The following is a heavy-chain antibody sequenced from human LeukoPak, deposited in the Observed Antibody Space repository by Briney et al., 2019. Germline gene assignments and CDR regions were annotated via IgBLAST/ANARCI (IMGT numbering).Heavy chain of an antibody. Sequence: GGSLRLSCAASGFTFSSYWMSWVRQAPGKGLEWVANIKQDGSEKYYVDSVKGRFTISRDNAKNSLYLQMNSLRAEDTAVYYCARDLYSSGWPGIDYWGQGTLVTASS. J-gene: IGHJ4*02. CDR1: GFTFSSYW. V-gene: IGHV3-7*01. CDR3: ARDLYSSGWPGIDY. D-gene: IGHD6-19*01. CDR2: IKQDGSEK.